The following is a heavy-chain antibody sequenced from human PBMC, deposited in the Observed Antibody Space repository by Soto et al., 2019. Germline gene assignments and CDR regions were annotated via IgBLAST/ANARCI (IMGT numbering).Heavy chain of an antibody. D-gene: IGHD3-10*01. Sequence: GGSLRLSCAASGFTFSSYAMSWVRQAPGKGLEWVSAISGSGGSTYYADSVKGRFTISRDNSKNTLYLQMNSLRAEDTAVYYCAKDPDSYYYGSGSYPYYFDYWGQGTLVTVSS. CDR3: AKDPDSYYYGSGSYPYYFDY. CDR2: ISGSGGST. J-gene: IGHJ4*02. CDR1: GFTFSSYA. V-gene: IGHV3-23*01.